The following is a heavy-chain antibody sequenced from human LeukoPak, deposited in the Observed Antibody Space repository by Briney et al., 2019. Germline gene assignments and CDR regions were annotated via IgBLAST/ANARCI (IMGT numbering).Heavy chain of an antibody. CDR3: ARLYYGDYYFDY. CDR1: GFTFSSYG. Sequence: GGSLRLSCAASGFTFSSYGMHWVRQAPGKGLEWVAVIWYDGTNKYYADSVKGRFTISRDNSKNTLYLQMNSLRAGGTAVYYCARLYYGDYYFDYWGQGTLVTVSS. J-gene: IGHJ4*02. D-gene: IGHD4-17*01. CDR2: IWYDGTNK. V-gene: IGHV3-33*01.